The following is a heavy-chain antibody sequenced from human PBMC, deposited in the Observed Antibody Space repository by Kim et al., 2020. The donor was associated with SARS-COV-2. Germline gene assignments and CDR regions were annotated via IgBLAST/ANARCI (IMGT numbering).Heavy chain of an antibody. CDR2: IYYSGST. J-gene: IGHJ4*02. CDR3: ARRVAARIDAEYYFDY. Sequence: SETLSLTCTVSGGSISSSSYYWGWIRQPPGKGLEWIGSIYYSGSTYYNPSLKSRVTISVDTSKNQFSLKLSPVTAADTAVYYCARRVAARIDAEYYFDYWGRQTLVTVSS. CDR1: GGSISSSSYY. V-gene: IGHV4-39*01. D-gene: IGHD6-6*01.